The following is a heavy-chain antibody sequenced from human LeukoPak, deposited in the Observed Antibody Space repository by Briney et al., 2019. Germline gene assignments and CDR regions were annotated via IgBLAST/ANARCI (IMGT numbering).Heavy chain of an antibody. CDR2: IKWDGSEI. Sequence: GGSLRLSCVAFEFTFSSYWMSWVRQAPGKGLEWVANIKWDGSEIFYVDSVKGRFTISRDNAKNSLYLQMDSLRAEDTAVYYCAKGLMKPRGASDYWGQGTLVNVSS. D-gene: IGHD2-8*01. J-gene: IGHJ4*02. V-gene: IGHV3-7*01. CDR3: AKGLMKPRGASDY. CDR1: EFTFSSYW.